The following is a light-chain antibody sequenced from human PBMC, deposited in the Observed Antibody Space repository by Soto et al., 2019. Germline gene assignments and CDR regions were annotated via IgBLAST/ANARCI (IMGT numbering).Light chain of an antibody. CDR3: AAWDDSLSGPV. CDR2: RNN. J-gene: IGLJ2*01. Sequence: QAVVTQPPSASGTPGQRVTISCSGGGSNIGSNYVYWYQQLPGTAPKVLIYRNNKRPSGVPDRFSGSASGTSASLAISGLRSEDEADYYCAAWDDSLSGPVFGGGTKLTVL. V-gene: IGLV1-47*01. CDR1: GSNIGSNY.